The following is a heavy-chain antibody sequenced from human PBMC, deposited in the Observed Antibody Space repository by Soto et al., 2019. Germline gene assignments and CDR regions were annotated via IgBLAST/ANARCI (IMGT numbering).Heavy chain of an antibody. CDR1: GGTFSSYT. D-gene: IGHD2-8*01. CDR3: ARDFGGYCTNGVCYLLRYYYYYMDV. V-gene: IGHV1-69*04. CDR2: IIPILGIA. Sequence: GASVKVSCKASGGTFSSYTISWVRQAPGQGLEWMGRIIPILGIANYAQKFQGRVTITADKSTSTAYMELSSLRSEDTAVYYCARDFGGYCTNGVCYLLRYYYYYMDVWGKGTTVTVSS. J-gene: IGHJ6*03.